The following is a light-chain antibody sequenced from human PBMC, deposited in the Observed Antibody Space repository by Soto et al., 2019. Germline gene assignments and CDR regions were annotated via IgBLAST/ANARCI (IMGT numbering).Light chain of an antibody. CDR3: QQYGSSPA. J-gene: IGKJ1*01. CDR2: GAS. V-gene: IGKV3-20*01. Sequence: EIVLTQSPGTLSLSPGERATLSCRASQSVSSSYLAWYQQKPGQAPRLLIYGASSRATGIPDRFSGSGSGTDFTLTISRLEPEDSAVYYCQQYGSSPAFGQGTKVDIK. CDR1: QSVSSSY.